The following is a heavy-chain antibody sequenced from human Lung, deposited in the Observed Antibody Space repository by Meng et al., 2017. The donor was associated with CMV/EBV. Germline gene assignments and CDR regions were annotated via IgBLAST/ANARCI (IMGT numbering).Heavy chain of an antibody. CDR3: ARTQIAVEAGGTKTKDYFYGLDV. V-gene: IGHV1-8*02. CDR2: MNANSGNT. CDR1: GYTLRTYD. D-gene: IGHD6-13*01. J-gene: IGHJ6*02. Sequence: ASXXVSXKASGYTLRTYDINWVRQATGQGLEWMGWMNANSGNTGYAQKFQGRVSMTRDNSTSTAYMELTSLRSEDTAVYYCARTQIAVEAGGTKTKDYFYGLDVWXQGTTVTVSS.